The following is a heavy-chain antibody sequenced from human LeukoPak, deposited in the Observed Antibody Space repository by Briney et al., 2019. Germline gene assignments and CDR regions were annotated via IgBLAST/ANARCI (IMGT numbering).Heavy chain of an antibody. V-gene: IGHV3-15*01. J-gene: IGHJ4*02. D-gene: IGHD3-3*01. Sequence: GGSLRLCCAASGFSVKNGWRVGVREAPGKGLEWVGRIKSKIDGGTTDYAAPVKGRFSISRDDSKNKVYLQMNSLKTEDTAVYYCATWGDFSSVNYGGHWVQGTLVPVSS. CDR3: ATWGDFSSVNYGGH. CDR1: GFSVKNGW. CDR2: IKSKIDGGTT.